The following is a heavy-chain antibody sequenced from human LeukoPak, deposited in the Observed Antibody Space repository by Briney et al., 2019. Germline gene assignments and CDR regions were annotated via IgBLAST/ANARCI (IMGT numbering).Heavy chain of an antibody. CDR1: GFTFSSYW. Sequence: GGSLRLSCAASGFTFSSYWMNWVRHAPGKGLVWVSRIKPDGSSMSYADSVQGRFTISRDNAKNTLYLQMNSLRAEDTAVYYCATLYGGSTDYWGQGTLVTVSS. CDR2: IKPDGSSM. J-gene: IGHJ4*02. V-gene: IGHV3-74*01. CDR3: ATLYGGSTDY. D-gene: IGHD5-12*01.